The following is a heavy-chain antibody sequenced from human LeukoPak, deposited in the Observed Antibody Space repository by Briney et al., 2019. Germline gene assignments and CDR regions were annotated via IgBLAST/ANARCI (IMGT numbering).Heavy chain of an antibody. V-gene: IGHV3-74*01. Sequence: PGGSLRLSCAASGFTFSNYYMQWVRQVPGKGLVWVSRISIDGSITSYADSVKGRFTISRDSAKNTLYLQMNSLRAEDTALYYCERETEFSGSFFVDYWGRGTLVTVSS. CDR2: ISIDGSIT. CDR1: GFTFSNYY. CDR3: ERETEFSGSFFVDY. D-gene: IGHD1-26*01. J-gene: IGHJ4*02.